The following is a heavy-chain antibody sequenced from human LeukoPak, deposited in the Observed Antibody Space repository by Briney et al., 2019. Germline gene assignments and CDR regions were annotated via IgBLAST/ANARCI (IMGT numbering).Heavy chain of an antibody. CDR1: GYSFTSYA. J-gene: IGHJ4*02. CDR2: ISAYNGNT. V-gene: IGHV1-18*01. Sequence: ASVKVSCKASGYSFTSYAISWVRQAPGQGLEWMGWISAYNGNTDYAQKLQVRVTMTTDTPTSTAYMELRGLRSDDTAVYYCASPRSGYRYTFDYWGQGALVNVSS. D-gene: IGHD3-22*01. CDR3: ASPRSGYRYTFDY.